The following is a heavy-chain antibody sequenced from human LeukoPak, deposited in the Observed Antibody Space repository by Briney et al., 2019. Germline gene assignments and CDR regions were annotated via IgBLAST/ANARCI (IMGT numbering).Heavy chain of an antibody. D-gene: IGHD3-9*01. Sequence: KPSETLSLTCTVSGGSISSYYWSWIRQPAGKGLEWIGRIYTSGSTNYNPSLKSRVTMSVDTSKNQFSLKLSSVTAADTAVYYCARSHNYDILTGYSRRYFDYWGQGTLVNVSS. CDR2: IYTSGST. CDR1: GGSISSYY. V-gene: IGHV4-4*07. J-gene: IGHJ4*02. CDR3: ARSHNYDILTGYSRRYFDY.